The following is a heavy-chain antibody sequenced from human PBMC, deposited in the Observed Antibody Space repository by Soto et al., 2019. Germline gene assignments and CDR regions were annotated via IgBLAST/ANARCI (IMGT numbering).Heavy chain of an antibody. CDR3: TTRAYYDSSGYIDY. CDR2: IKSKTDGGTT. V-gene: IGHV3-15*01. Sequence: EVQLVESGVGLVKPGGSLRLSCAASGFTFRNAWMSWVRQAPGKGLEWVGRIKSKTDGGTTDYAAPVKGRFTISRDDSKNTLYLQMNSLKTEDTAVYYCTTRAYYDSSGYIDYWGQGTLVTVSS. J-gene: IGHJ4*02. CDR1: GFTFRNAW. D-gene: IGHD3-22*01.